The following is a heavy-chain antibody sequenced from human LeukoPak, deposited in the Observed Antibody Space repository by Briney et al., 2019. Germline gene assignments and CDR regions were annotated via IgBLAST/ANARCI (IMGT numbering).Heavy chain of an antibody. Sequence: PGGSLRLSCAASGFTFDDYAMHWVRHAPGKGLEWVSGISWNSGSIGYADSVKGRFTISRDNAKNSLYLQMNSLRAEDTALYYCAKGGGGYSYGYFDYWGQGTLVTVSS. CDR3: AKGGGGYSYGYFDY. J-gene: IGHJ4*02. D-gene: IGHD5-18*01. CDR1: GFTFDDYA. CDR2: ISWNSGSI. V-gene: IGHV3-9*01.